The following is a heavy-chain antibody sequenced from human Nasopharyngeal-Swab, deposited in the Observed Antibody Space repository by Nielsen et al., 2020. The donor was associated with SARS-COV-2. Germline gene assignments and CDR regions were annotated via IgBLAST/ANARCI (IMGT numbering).Heavy chain of an antibody. V-gene: IGHV3-73*01. D-gene: IGHD3-3*01. CDR2: IGDKAHNYAT. Sequence: GESLKISCAASGFVFSGSAIHWVRQASGKGLEGVGRIGDKAHNYATTYAASVKGRFTISRDDSKNTAFLQMDSLNTEDTALYYCARDGLDYDFWSAYFMDVWGQGTTVTVPS. CDR1: GFVFSGSA. J-gene: IGHJ6*02. CDR3: ARDGLDYDFWSAYFMDV.